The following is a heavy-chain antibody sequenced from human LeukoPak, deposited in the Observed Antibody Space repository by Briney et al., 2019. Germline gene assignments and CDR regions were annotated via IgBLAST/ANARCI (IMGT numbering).Heavy chain of an antibody. J-gene: IGHJ3*02. CDR2: ISTRSNYI. CDR1: GFSFGGYD. CDR3: VRGGYTMIKADAFDI. Sequence: GGSLRLSCTASGFSFGGYDMNWVRQTPGKGLEWVASISTRSNYIYYAASLKGRFTVSRGNAKASLYLQVNNLRADDTGRYYCVRGGYTMIKADAFDIWGQGTLVIVSS. D-gene: IGHD3-22*01. V-gene: IGHV3-21*01.